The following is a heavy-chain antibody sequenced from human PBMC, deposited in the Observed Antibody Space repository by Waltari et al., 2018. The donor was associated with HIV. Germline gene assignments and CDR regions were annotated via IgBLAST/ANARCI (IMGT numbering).Heavy chain of an antibody. Sequence: QVQLQESGPGLVKPSETLSLTCTVSGGSISRYYWSWIRQPPGTGLGWIGYIYYSGSTNYNPSLKSRVTISVDTSKNQFSLKLSSVTAADTAVYYCARGGGAIVRPKGGGNYSGWYFDLWGRGTLVTVSS. CDR2: IYYSGST. CDR3: ARGGGAIVRPKGGGNYSGWYFDL. V-gene: IGHV4-59*01. D-gene: IGHD1-26*01. J-gene: IGHJ2*01. CDR1: GGSISRYY.